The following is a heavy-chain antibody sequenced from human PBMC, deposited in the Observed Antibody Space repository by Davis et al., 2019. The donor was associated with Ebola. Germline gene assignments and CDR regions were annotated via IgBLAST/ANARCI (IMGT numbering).Heavy chain of an antibody. CDR3: AKDPVRGVPNYFDS. D-gene: IGHD3-10*01. CDR2: ISSSVGTT. V-gene: IGHV3-23*01. J-gene: IGHJ4*02. Sequence: GESLKISCVASGFTFSSYAMSWVRQAPGKGLEWVSTISSSVGTTYYADSVKGRFTISRDNSKNTLYLLMSSLKAEDTAVYFCAKDPVRGVPNYFDSWGQGTLVTVSS. CDR1: GFTFSSYA.